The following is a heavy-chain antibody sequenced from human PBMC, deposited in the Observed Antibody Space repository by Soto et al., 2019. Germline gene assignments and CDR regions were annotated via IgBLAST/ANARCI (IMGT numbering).Heavy chain of an antibody. D-gene: IGHD2-21*01. CDR3: ARGGIEQAVVDY. Sequence: QVQLQESGPGLVKPSETLSLTCTVSGGSISSYYWSWIRQPPGKGLEWIGYIYYSGSTNYNPSLKSRVTISVDTSKNQFSLKLSSVTAADTAVYYCARGGIEQAVVDYWGQGTLVTVSS. V-gene: IGHV4-59*01. CDR2: IYYSGST. J-gene: IGHJ4*02. CDR1: GGSISSYY.